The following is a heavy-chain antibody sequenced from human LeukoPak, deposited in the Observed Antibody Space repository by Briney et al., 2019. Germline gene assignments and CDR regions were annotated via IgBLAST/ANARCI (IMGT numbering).Heavy chain of an antibody. CDR1: GYTLTELS. D-gene: IGHD6-19*01. J-gene: IGHJ5*02. V-gene: IGHV1-24*01. CDR3: ATDPRYSSGWYNWFDP. Sequence: GASVKVSCKVSGYTLTELSMHWVRQAPGKGLEWMGGFDPEDGETIYAQKFQGRVTMTEDTSTDSAYMELSSLRSEDTAVYYCATDPRYSSGWYNWFDPWGQGTLVTVSS. CDR2: FDPEDGET.